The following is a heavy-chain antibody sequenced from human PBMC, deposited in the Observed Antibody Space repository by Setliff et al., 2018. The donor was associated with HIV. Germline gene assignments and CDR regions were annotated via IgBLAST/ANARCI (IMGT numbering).Heavy chain of an antibody. CDR3: TKDHLSGWASDC. CDR1: GFTFSTYW. J-gene: IGHJ4*02. D-gene: IGHD6-19*01. Sequence: PGGSLRLSCAASGFTFSTYWMIWVRQAPGKGLEWVAKIKQDGSEEYYVDSVKGRFTISRDNAKNSVYLQMNSLRVEDTAMYYCTKDHLSGWASDCWGQGTLVNVSS. CDR2: IKQDGSEE. V-gene: IGHV3-7*01.